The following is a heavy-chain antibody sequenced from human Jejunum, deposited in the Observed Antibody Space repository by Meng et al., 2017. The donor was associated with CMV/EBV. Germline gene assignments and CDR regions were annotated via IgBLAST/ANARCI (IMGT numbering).Heavy chain of an antibody. Sequence: GFTFCNYEMHWVRQAPGKGLEWFSYISSRCSSIFYADSVKCRFTISSDNAKNSLYLQMPSLSAEDTAVYYCPRVVRGSGTYYIGDWGQGTLVTVSS. J-gene: IGHJ4*02. CDR1: GFTFCNYE. V-gene: IGHV3-48*03. CDR3: PRVVRGSGTYYIGD. D-gene: IGHD3-10*01. CDR2: ISSRCSSI.